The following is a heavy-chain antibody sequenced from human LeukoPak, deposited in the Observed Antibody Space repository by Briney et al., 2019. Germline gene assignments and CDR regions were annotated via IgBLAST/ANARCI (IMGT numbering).Heavy chain of an antibody. J-gene: IGHJ4*02. CDR1: GFNLRIFD. CDR2: IFDDGLNR. CDR3: AKGAVSGTHSYYFDY. V-gene: IGHV3-33*06. Sequence: QPRRSLSLSCAASGFNLRIFDMHWVRQAPGKGLEWVAYIFDDGLNRYQSDSVKGRFTVSRDNSKNTLYLQMNSPRAEDTAVYYCAKGAVSGTHSYYFDYWGQGALVTVSS. D-gene: IGHD5/OR15-5a*01.